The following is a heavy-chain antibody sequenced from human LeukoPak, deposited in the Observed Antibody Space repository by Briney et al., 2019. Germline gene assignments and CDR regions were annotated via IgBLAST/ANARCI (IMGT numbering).Heavy chain of an antibody. J-gene: IGHJ6*03. CDR2: VYYSGST. V-gene: IGHV4-59*02. D-gene: IGHD2-15*01. Sequence: SETLSLACTVAAGSVRSDYCSWSRQRPGKRREWGGCVYYSGSTNYNPSLKSGVTTSVYTSKSKFSLKLSSVTAADTAVSYRARADGYCRGGSCYSAAYYYIDVWGNGTTVTVSS. CDR1: AGSVRSDY. CDR3: ARADGYCRGGSCYSAAYYYIDV.